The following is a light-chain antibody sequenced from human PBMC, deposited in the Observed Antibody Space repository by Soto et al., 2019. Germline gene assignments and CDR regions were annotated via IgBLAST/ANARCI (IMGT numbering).Light chain of an antibody. CDR1: SGSIASNY. V-gene: IGLV6-57*04. Sequence: NFMLTQPHSVSESPGKTVTISCTRSSGSIASNYVQWYQQRPGSAPTTVIFEDNQRPSGVPDRLSGSIDSSSNSASLTISGLKTEDEADYYCRSYDSSIQVFGGGTQLTVL. CDR3: RSYDSSIQV. J-gene: IGLJ3*02. CDR2: EDN.